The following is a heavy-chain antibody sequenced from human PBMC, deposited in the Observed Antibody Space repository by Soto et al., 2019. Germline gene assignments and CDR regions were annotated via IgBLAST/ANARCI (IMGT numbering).Heavy chain of an antibody. CDR2: INPSGSKT. J-gene: IGHJ4*02. Sequence: QVQLVPSGAEVQKPGASVKVSCKTSGFTFTGYYIHWVRQASGQGLEWVGIINPSGSKTTYAQKFPGRVTITRDTSTSTVHMELTSLRSDDTAVYYCARSACTGGTCYQGHFDSWGQGTLLTVSS. CDR3: ARSACTGGTCYQGHFDS. CDR1: GFTFTGYY. V-gene: IGHV1-46*01. D-gene: IGHD2-8*02.